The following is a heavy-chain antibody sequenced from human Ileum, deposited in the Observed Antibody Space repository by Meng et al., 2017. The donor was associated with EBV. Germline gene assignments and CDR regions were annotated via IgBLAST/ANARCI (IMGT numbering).Heavy chain of an antibody. J-gene: IGHJ4*02. D-gene: IGHD1-26*01. CDR3: AKEEMRVGATRAFDY. Sequence: EVQVVESGGGLVQPGGSLRLSCAGSGFTFNSYGMAWVRQAPGKGLEWVSVISDNGVRTAYADSVKGRFTISRDNSKNTLYLQMNSLRAGDTAVYYCAKEEMRVGATRAFDYWGQGAMVTVS. CDR2: ISDNGVRT. CDR1: GFTFNSYG. V-gene: IGHV3-23*04.